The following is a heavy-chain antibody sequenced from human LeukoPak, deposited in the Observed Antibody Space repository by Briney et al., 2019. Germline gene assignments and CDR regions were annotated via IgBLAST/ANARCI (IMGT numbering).Heavy chain of an antibody. D-gene: IGHD6-19*01. J-gene: IGHJ6*03. Sequence: PGGSLRLSCAASGFTFRSYAMSWVRQAPGKGLEWVSAISGSGGSTYYADSVKGRFTISRDNSKNTLYLQMNSLRAEDTAVYYCAKDSGWSYYYYMDVWGKGTTVTVSS. CDR3: AKDSGWSYYYYMDV. CDR1: GFTFRSYA. V-gene: IGHV3-23*01. CDR2: ISGSGGST.